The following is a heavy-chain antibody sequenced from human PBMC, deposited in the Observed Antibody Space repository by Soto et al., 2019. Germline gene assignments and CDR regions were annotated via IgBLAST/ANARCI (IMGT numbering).Heavy chain of an antibody. CDR3: ATDLGLGIVVVPAAPRGDY. CDR2: FDPEDGET. CDR1: GYTLTELS. Sequence: QVQLVQSGAEVKKPGASVKVSCKVSGYTLTELSMHWVRQAPGQGLEWMGGFDPEDGETIYAQKFQGRVTMTEDTSTDTAYMELSSLRSEDTDVYYCATDLGLGIVVVPAAPRGDYWGKGTLVTVSS. V-gene: IGHV1-24*01. D-gene: IGHD2-2*01. J-gene: IGHJ4*02.